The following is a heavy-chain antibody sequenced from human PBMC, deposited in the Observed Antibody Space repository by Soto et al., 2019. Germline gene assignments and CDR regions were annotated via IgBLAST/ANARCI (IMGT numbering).Heavy chain of an antibody. J-gene: IGHJ6*02. CDR1: GGSVSSGSHY. V-gene: IGHV4-61*01. CDR3: AGNILHSSSSVYYYYGMDV. CDR2: IYNTGST. Sequence: QVQLKEWGPGLVKPSETLSLTCTVSGGSVSSGSHYWSWIRQPPGKGLEWVGYIYNTGSTNYNPSLKSRVTISVDMSKNQFSLKLRSVTTADTAVYYCAGNILHSSSSVYYYYGMDVWGRGTTVTVSS. D-gene: IGHD6-6*01.